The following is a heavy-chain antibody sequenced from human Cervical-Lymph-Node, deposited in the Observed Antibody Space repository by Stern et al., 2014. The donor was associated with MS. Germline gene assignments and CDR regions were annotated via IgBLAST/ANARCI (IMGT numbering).Heavy chain of an antibody. D-gene: IGHD3-10*01. Sequence: EVQLVESGGGLVQPGGSLRLSCAASGLTFSDYWMHWVRQAPGKGLVWVSRIDTDGSRTTYADSVKGRFTISRDNAKKTLYLQMSSLRVEDTAVYYCARESYYDAFDIWGQGTMVTVSS. J-gene: IGHJ3*02. CDR2: IDTDGSRT. CDR3: ARESYYDAFDI. V-gene: IGHV3-74*01. CDR1: GLTFSDYW.